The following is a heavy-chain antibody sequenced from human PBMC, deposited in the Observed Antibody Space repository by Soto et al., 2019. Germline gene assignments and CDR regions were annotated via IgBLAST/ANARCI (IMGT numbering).Heavy chain of an antibody. CDR2: INRSGST. D-gene: IGHD3-16*01. Sequence: QVQLQQWGAGLLKPSETLSLTCAVYGGSLSGYYWSWIRQPPGKGLEWIGEINRSGSTNYIPSLKXRVIISGDTSKNQFSLKLSSVTAADTAVYYCARGLLGGAATWGLGTLVTVSS. CDR3: ARGLLGGAAT. J-gene: IGHJ5*02. CDR1: GGSLSGYY. V-gene: IGHV4-34*01.